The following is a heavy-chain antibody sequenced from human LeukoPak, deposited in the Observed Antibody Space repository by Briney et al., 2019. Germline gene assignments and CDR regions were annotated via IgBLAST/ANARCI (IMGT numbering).Heavy chain of an antibody. Sequence: PGGSLRLSCAASGFTFSDYYMTWIRQAPGKGLEWVSSIGSSGSYTNHADSVKGRFTISRDNAKNSLYLQMNSLGAEDTAVYYCARSPTYGTSWYGMDVWGQGTTVTVSS. J-gene: IGHJ6*02. CDR3: ARSPTYGTSWYGMDV. V-gene: IGHV3-11*06. D-gene: IGHD3-16*01. CDR2: IGSSGSYT. CDR1: GFTFSDYY.